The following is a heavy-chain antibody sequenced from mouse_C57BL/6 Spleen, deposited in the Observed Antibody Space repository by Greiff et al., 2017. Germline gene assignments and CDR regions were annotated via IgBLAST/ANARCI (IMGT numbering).Heavy chain of an antibody. D-gene: IGHD2-4*01. CDR2: ISSGSSTI. CDR1: GFTFSDYG. Sequence: EVQLVESGGGLVKPGGSLKLSCAASGFTFSDYGMHWVRQAPEKGLEWVAYISSGSSTIYYADTVKGRFTISRDNAKNTLFLQMTSLRSEDTAMYYCARKSIYYDYDSYAMDYWGQGTSVTVSS. J-gene: IGHJ4*01. CDR3: ARKSIYYDYDSYAMDY. V-gene: IGHV5-17*01.